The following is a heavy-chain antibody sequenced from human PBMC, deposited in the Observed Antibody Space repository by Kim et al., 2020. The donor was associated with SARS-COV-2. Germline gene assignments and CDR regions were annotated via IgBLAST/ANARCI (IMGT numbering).Heavy chain of an antibody. V-gene: IGHV1-18*04. J-gene: IGHJ5*02. D-gene: IGHD3-16*01. Sequence: ASVKASCKASGYTFTSYGISWVRQAPGQGLEWMGWISAYNGNTNYAQKLQGRVTMTTDTTTSTAYMELRSLRSDDTAVYYCARDPMITFGVVSLGWFDPWGQGTLVTVSS. CDR1: GYTFTSYG. CDR3: ARDPMITFGVVSLGWFDP. CDR2: ISAYNGNT.